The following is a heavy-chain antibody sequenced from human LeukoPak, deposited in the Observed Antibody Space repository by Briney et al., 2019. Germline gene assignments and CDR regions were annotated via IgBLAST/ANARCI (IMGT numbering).Heavy chain of an antibody. CDR3: ARDRGAGYFDL. CDR2: TYYSGST. CDR1: GGSISSYY. D-gene: IGHD4/OR15-4a*01. Sequence: PSETLSLTCTVSGGSISSYYWSWIRQPPGKGLEWIGYTYYSGSTNYNPSLKSRVTISVDTSKNQFSLKLSSVTAADTAVYYCARDRGAGYFDLWGRGTLVTVSS. V-gene: IGHV4-59*12. J-gene: IGHJ2*01.